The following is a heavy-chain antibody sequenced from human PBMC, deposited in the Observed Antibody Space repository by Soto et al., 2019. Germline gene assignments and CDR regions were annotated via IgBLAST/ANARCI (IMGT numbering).Heavy chain of an antibody. V-gene: IGHV3-23*01. CDR2: ISGSGGST. Sequence: PGGSLRLSCAASGFTFSSYAMSWVRQAPGKGLEWVSAISGSGGSTYYADSVKGRFTISRDNSKNTLYLQMNSLRAEDTAVYYCAKGMRSGYSRDYYYYYGMDVWGQGTTVTVSS. D-gene: IGHD5-12*01. J-gene: IGHJ6*02. CDR1: GFTFSSYA. CDR3: AKGMRSGYSRDYYYYYGMDV.